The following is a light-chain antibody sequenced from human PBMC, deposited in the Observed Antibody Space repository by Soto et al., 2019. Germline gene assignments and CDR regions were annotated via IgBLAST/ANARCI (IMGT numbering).Light chain of an antibody. CDR3: QQYENRPLT. CDR1: QDITNY. V-gene: IGKV1-33*01. J-gene: IGKJ4*01. Sequence: DLPLTQSPPSLSASVGDGVTITCQASQDITNYLNWYQHKSGKSPKLLIFDAANLEAGVPSRFSGGGSGTHFTFTISSLQPEDVATYYCQQYENRPLTFGGGTKVE. CDR2: DAA.